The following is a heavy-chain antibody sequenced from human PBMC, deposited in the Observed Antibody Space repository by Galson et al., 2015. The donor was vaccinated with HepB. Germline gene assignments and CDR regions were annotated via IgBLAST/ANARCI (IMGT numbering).Heavy chain of an antibody. Sequence: SLRLSCAASGFRLSDSWVTWVRQSAERGLEWVANINEDGNAKRYLDSVKGRFTISRDNAKNSVFLQMDSLRADDTAIYYCARGNNPNCWGQGTLVTVSS. V-gene: IGHV3-7*03. J-gene: IGHJ1*01. CDR3: ARGNNPNC. D-gene: IGHD1/OR15-1a*01. CDR2: INEDGNAK. CDR1: GFRLSDSW.